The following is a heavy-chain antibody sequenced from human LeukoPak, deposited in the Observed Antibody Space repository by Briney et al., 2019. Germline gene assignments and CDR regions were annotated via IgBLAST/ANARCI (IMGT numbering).Heavy chain of an antibody. Sequence: ASVKVSCKASGYTFTSYAMHCVRQAPGQRLEWMGWINAGNGNTKYSQKFQGRVTITRDTSASTAYMELSSLRSEDTAVYYCARDQAHYYGSGSWLHYGMDVWGKGTTVTVSS. V-gene: IGHV1-3*01. D-gene: IGHD3-10*01. CDR2: INAGNGNT. J-gene: IGHJ6*04. CDR1: GYTFTSYA. CDR3: ARDQAHYYGSGSWLHYGMDV.